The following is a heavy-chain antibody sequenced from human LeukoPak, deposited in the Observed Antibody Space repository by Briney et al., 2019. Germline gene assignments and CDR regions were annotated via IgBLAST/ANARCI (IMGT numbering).Heavy chain of an antibody. CDR1: GFTVSSYG. CDR3: AREREDLVVVAAAMRGYI. Sequence: GGSLRLSCAASGFTVSSYGMHWVRQAPGKGLEWVAFTRFDGNFKYYADSVKGRFTISRDNSKNTVFLQMNSLRPEDTAVYYCAREREDLVVVAAAMRGYIWGQGTLVTASS. V-gene: IGHV3-30*02. D-gene: IGHD2-2*01. CDR2: TRFDGNFK. J-gene: IGHJ4*02.